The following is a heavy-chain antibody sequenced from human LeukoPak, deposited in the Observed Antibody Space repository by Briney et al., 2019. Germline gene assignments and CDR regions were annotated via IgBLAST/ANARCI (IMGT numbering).Heavy chain of an antibody. V-gene: IGHV1-46*01. D-gene: IGHD3-10*01. CDR1: GYTFTTYK. J-gene: IGHJ4*02. CDR2: INPSDGDR. Sequence: ASVKVSCKASGYTFTTYKMHWVRQAPGQGLEWVGVINPSDGDRRNAQKFQGRVTMTRDTSTSTVYMELSSLRSEDTAVYYCAKGGLWFGEFGGDYWGQGTLVTVSS. CDR3: AKGGLWFGEFGGDY.